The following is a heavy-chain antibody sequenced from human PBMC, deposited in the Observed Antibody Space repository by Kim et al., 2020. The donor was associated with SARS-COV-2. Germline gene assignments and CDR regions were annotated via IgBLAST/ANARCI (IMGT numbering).Heavy chain of an antibody. CDR3: VRQTGVLGSGSYEGHDY. J-gene: IGHJ4*02. CDR1: GYRFTSNW. V-gene: IGHV5-10-1*01. D-gene: IGHD3-10*02. CDR2: VDPADSQT. Sequence: GESLKISCKGSGYRFTSNWITWVRQMPGRGLEWMGRVDPADSQTYYSPSFQGHVTITADRSISTAYLQWSSLKASDTAMYYCVRQTGVLGSGSYEGHDYWGQGTLVTASS.